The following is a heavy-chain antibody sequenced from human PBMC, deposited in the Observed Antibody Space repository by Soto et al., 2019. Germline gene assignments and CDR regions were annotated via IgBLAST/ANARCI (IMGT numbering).Heavy chain of an antibody. J-gene: IGHJ4*02. V-gene: IGHV1-24*01. CDR1: GYTLTELS. CDR2: FDPEDGET. CDR3: ATARHLFTMIGGVY. D-gene: IGHD3-22*01. Sequence: ASVKVSCKVSGYTLTELSMHWVRQAPGKGLEWMGGFDPEDGETIYAQKFQGRVTMTEDTSTDTAYMELRSLRSEDTAVYYCATARHLFTMIGGVYWGQGTLVTVSS.